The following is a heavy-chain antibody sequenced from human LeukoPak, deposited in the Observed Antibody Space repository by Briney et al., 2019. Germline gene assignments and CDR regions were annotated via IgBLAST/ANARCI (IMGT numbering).Heavy chain of an antibody. CDR3: ARATYYYDSSGYYYTYYFDY. J-gene: IGHJ4*02. CDR2: ISYDGSNK. Sequence: GRSLRLSCAASGFTFSSYAMHWVRQAPGKGLEWVAVISYDGSNKYYADSVKGRSTISRDNSKNTLYLQMNSLRAEDTAVYYCARATYYYDSSGYYYTYYFDYWGRGTLVTVSS. D-gene: IGHD3-22*01. CDR1: GFTFSSYA. V-gene: IGHV3-30-3*01.